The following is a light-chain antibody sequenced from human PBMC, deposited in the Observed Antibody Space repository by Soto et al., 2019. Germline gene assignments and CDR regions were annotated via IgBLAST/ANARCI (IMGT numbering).Light chain of an antibody. Sequence: EIVLTQSPGTLSLSPGESATLSCRASQSLNSNFLAWYQQKPGQAPRLLVYAESSSATGITDRFSGSSSGTVFPLTISRLEPDDFAVYYCQQYDTSPTRYTFGQGTKLEIK. CDR2: AES. CDR1: QSLNSNF. V-gene: IGKV3-20*01. J-gene: IGKJ2*01. CDR3: QQYDTSPTRYT.